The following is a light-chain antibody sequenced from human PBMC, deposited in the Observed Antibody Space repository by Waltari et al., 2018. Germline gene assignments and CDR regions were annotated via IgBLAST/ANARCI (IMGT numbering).Light chain of an antibody. CDR1: QSVITN. V-gene: IGKV3-15*01. Sequence: EIVMTQSPATLSVSPGERATLSCKASQSVITNLAWYQQKPGQPPRLLIYGASARATGIPDRFSGGGFGTEFTLAISSLQSEDSAIYYCQQYHNWPRVFGQGTKVEIK. CDR2: GAS. CDR3: QQYHNWPRV. J-gene: IGKJ1*01.